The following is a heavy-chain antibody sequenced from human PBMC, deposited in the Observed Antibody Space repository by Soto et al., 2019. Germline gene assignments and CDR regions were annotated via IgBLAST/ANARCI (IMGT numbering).Heavy chain of an antibody. CDR3: ARKYYYGSGSLGFDY. Sequence: SETLSLTCTVSGGSISSGDYYWSWIRQPPGKGLEWIGYIYYSGSTYYNPSLKSRVTISVDTSKNQFSLKLSSVTAADTAVYYCARKYYYGSGSLGFDYWGQGTLVTVSS. D-gene: IGHD3-10*01. CDR1: GGSISSGDYY. J-gene: IGHJ4*02. CDR2: IYYSGST. V-gene: IGHV4-30-4*01.